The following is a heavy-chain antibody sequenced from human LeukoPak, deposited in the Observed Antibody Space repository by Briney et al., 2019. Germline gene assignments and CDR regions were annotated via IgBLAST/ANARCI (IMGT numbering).Heavy chain of an antibody. CDR2: MSNDGRET. V-gene: IGHV3-30*18. D-gene: IGHD3-16*02. J-gene: IGHJ4*02. CDR3: AKAVDRMGYHLDH. CDR1: GFTSSNWG. Sequence: GGSLRLSCVASGFTSSNWGMHWVRQAPGKGLEWVAIMSNDGRETKYADSVKGRFTISRDNSKNTLYLQMNSLRDDDTAVYHCAKAVDRMGYHLDHWGQGTLVTVSS.